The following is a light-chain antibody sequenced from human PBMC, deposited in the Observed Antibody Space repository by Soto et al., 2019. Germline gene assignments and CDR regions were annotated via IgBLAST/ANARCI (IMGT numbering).Light chain of an antibody. J-gene: IGLJ2*01. CDR1: RSDVGGYNY. V-gene: IGLV2-14*01. CDR3: SSYGSGITLV. Sequence: QSVLTQPASVSGSPGQSITISCTGTRSDVGGYNYVSWYQQHPGKAPKLMIYEVSSRPSGVSNRFSGSKSGNTASLTISGLQAEDEADYYCSSYGSGITLVFGGGTKLTVL. CDR2: EVS.